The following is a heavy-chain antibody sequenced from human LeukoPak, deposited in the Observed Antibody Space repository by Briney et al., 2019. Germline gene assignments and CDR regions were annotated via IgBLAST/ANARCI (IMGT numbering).Heavy chain of an antibody. D-gene: IGHD3-10*02. V-gene: IGHV3-23*01. CDR2: VGGGGDRT. CDR3: AREDGFLQYSGAAPPLDS. J-gene: IGHJ4*02. Sequence: GGSLGLSCAASGFTFSSYGMSWVRQSPGKGLGGVSGVGGGGDRTFYADSVKGRFSISRDNSKNTVSLEMNILRAEDTAVYYCAREDGFLQYSGAAPPLDSWGQGTLVTVSS. CDR1: GFTFSSYG.